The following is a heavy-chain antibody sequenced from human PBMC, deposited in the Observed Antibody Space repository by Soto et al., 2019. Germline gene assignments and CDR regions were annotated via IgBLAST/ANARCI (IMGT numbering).Heavy chain of an antibody. J-gene: IGHJ5*02. V-gene: IGHV3-53*01. Sequence: GGSLRLSCAASGFTVSSKYMNWVRQAPGKGLEWVSIIWSAGLTYYADSVRGRFTISRDISKNILFLQVNNLRAEDSAIYYCARELPPDLWGQGTLVTVSS. D-gene: IGHD2-15*01. CDR1: GFTVSSKY. CDR3: ARELPPDL. CDR2: IWSAGLT.